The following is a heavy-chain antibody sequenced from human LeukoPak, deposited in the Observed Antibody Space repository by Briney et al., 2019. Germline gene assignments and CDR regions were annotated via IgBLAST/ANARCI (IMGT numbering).Heavy chain of an antibody. CDR2: IYYSGST. D-gene: IGHD1-7*01. V-gene: IGHV4-59*01. J-gene: IGHJ6*02. CDR3: ARVRRELSGYYYYYGMDV. Sequence: PSETLSLTCTVPGGSISSYYWSWIRQPPGKGLEWIGYIYYSGSTNYNPSLKSRVTISVDTSKNQFSLKLSSVTAADTAVYYCARVRRELSGYYYYYGMDVWGQGTTVTVSS. CDR1: GGSISSYY.